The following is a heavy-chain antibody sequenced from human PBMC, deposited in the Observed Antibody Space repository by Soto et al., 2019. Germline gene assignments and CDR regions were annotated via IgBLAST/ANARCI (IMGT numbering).Heavy chain of an antibody. CDR2: IYYSGTT. Sequence: PSETLSLTCTVSGGSINSGDYYWSWIRQPPGKGLEWIGYIYYSGTTYYNPSLKSRVTISVDTSTNQFSLRLSSVAAADTAVYDCVRQGLHVLVDFWGQGITVTVSS. V-gene: IGHV4-30-4*01. D-gene: IGHD4-4*01. J-gene: IGHJ6*02. CDR3: VRQGLHVLVDF. CDR1: GGSINSGDYY.